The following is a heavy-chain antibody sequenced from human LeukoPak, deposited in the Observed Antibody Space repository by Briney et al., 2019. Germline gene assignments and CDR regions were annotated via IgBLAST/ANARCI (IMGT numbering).Heavy chain of an antibody. Sequence: GGSLRLSCTASGFNFSSHWMHWVRQAPGKGLVWVSRINSDGISTSYADSVKGRFTISRDNAKNTLYLQMNSLRVEDTAVYYCARVHRDMATIVGLWDYWGQGTLVTVSS. D-gene: IGHD5-24*01. V-gene: IGHV3-74*01. J-gene: IGHJ4*02. CDR1: GFNFSSHW. CDR3: ARVHRDMATIVGLWDY. CDR2: INSDGIST.